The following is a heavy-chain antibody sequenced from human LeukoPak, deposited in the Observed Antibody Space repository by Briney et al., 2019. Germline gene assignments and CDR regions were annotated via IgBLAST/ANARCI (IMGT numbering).Heavy chain of an antibody. Sequence: GESLRLSCVASGFTFTDHPINWVRQAPGKGLEWISYIGGDGIAFYADSVKGRFTASKDDARKSMYLQMNSLRVEDTAVYYCAEDRANWAIDDWGQGTQVTVSS. V-gene: IGHV3-69-1*01. CDR2: IGGDGIA. J-gene: IGHJ4*02. CDR1: GFTFTDHP. CDR3: AEDRANWAIDD. D-gene: IGHD3-16*01.